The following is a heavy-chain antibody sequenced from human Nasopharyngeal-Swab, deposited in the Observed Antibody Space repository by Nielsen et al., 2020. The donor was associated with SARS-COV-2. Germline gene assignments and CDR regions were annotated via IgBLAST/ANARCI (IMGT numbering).Heavy chain of an antibody. V-gene: IGHV3-9*01. J-gene: IGHJ4*02. CDR3: AKARRTDTYGFECFDH. D-gene: IGHD5-18*01. CDR1: RFTLENYA. CDR2: ITWNSGNK. Sequence: GGSLRLSCAASRFTLENYAMHWVRQPPGKGLEGVSGITWNSGNKGYAESVQGRFTISRDNARNSLYVQMDSLRAEDTALYYCAKARRTDTYGFECFDHWGQGTLVTVSS.